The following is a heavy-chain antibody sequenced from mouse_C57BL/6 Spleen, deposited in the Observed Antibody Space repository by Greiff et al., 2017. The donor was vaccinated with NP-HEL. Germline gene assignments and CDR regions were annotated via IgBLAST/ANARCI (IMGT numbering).Heavy chain of an antibody. CDR3: ARRRTSTGPFDY. Sequence: EVQGVESGPELVKPGASVKIPCKASGYTFTDYNMHWVKQSPGKSLAWIGDINPNNGGTIYNQKFKGKATLTVDKSSSTAYMELRSLTSEDTAVYYCARRRTSTGPFDYWGQGTTLTVSS. CDR1: GYTFTDYN. D-gene: IGHD4-1*01. J-gene: IGHJ2*01. CDR2: INPNNGGT. V-gene: IGHV1-18*01.